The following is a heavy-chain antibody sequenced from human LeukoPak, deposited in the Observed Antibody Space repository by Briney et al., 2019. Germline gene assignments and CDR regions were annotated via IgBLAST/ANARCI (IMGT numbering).Heavy chain of an antibody. Sequence: PGGPLRLSCAASGFTFRSYAMHWVRQAPGKGLEWVAVISNDGTNKYYADSVRGRFTISRDNSKNTLYLQMNSLRVEDTAVYYCARDTGSQDSSSWYGAVDYWGQGTLVTVSS. CDR2: ISNDGTNK. D-gene: IGHD6-13*01. CDR1: GFTFRSYA. CDR3: ARDTGSQDSSSWYGAVDY. V-gene: IGHV3-30-3*01. J-gene: IGHJ4*02.